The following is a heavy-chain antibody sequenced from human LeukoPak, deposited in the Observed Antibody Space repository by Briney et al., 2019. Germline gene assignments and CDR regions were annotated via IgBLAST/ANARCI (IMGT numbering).Heavy chain of an antibody. CDR1: GYTFTSYD. J-gene: IGHJ6*02. V-gene: IGHV1-8*01. CDR3: ARGGNAVRGVLYGMDV. D-gene: IGHD3-10*01. Sequence: VASVKVSCKASGYTFTSYDINWVRQATGQGLEWMGWTNPNSGNTGYAQKFQGRVTMTRNTSISTAYMELSSLRSEDTAVYYCARGGNAVRGVLYGMDVWGQGTTVTVSS. CDR2: TNPNSGNT.